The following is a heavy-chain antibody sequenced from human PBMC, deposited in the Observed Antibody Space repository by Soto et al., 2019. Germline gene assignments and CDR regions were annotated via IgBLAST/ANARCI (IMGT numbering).Heavy chain of an antibody. CDR1: GFTFSSYS. V-gene: IGHV3-21*01. CDR2: ISSSSSYI. J-gene: IGHJ3*02. D-gene: IGHD3-22*01. Sequence: GGSLRLSCAASGFTFSSYSMNWVRQAPGKGLEWVSSISSSSSYIYYADSVKGRFTISRDNAKNSLYLQMNSLRAEDTAVYYCARGWVDNYYDSSGYYQNDAFDIWGQGTMVTVS. CDR3: ARGWVDNYYDSSGYYQNDAFDI.